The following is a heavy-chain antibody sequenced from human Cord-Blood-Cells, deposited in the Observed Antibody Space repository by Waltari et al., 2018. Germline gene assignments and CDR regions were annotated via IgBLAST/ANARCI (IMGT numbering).Heavy chain of an antibody. J-gene: IGHJ4*02. CDR2: INHSGRN. Sequence: QVQLQQWGAGLLKPSETLSLTCAVYGGSFSGYYWSWIRQPPGKGVEWIGEINHSGRNNYNPSLKSRVTISVDTSKNQFSLKLSSVTAADTAVYYCARAVHSSSWFGGYWGQGTLVTVSS. D-gene: IGHD6-13*01. CDR3: ARAVHSSSWFGGY. CDR1: GGSFSGYY. V-gene: IGHV4-34*01.